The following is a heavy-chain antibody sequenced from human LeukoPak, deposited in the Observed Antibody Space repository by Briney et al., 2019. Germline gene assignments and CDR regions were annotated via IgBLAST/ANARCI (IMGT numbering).Heavy chain of an antibody. Sequence: ASVKVSCKASGYTFTSYGISWVRQAPGQGLEWMGWISAYNGNTNYAQKLQGRVTMTTDTSTSTAYMELRSLRSDDTAVYYCARVLVVVVPAARAFDYWGQGTLVTVSS. CDR2: ISAYNGNT. D-gene: IGHD2-2*01. CDR1: GYTFTSYG. J-gene: IGHJ4*02. V-gene: IGHV1-18*01. CDR3: ARVLVVVVPAARAFDY.